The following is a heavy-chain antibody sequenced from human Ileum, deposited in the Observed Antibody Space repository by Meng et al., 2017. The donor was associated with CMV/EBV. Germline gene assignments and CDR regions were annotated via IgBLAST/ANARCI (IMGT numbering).Heavy chain of an antibody. V-gene: IGHV3-15*01. CDR1: GLNFNGAW. D-gene: IGHD4-11*01. CDR2: IKTKSEGEKT. J-gene: IGHJ4*02. Sequence: GRLVEPGGGCVELGRSLRLSCAASGLNFNGAWMNWVRQAPGKGLEWLGRIKTKSEGEKTEYAAPAKGKFTISRDDSINTLYLHMNSLKIEDTAVYYCTSRITTTNDYWGQGALVTASS. CDR3: TSRITTTNDY.